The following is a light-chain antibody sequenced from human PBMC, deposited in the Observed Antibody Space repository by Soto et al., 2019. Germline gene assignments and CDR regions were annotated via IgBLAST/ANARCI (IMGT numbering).Light chain of an antibody. CDR1: HTISISY. V-gene: IGKV3-20*01. J-gene: IGKJ1*01. CDR2: GIS. CDR3: QQYVTSSPRT. Sequence: EIVLTQSPGTLSLSPGERATLSCRASHTISISYLAWYQQKPGQAPRLLMYGISRRATGIPDRFSGSGSGTYFTLTITRLEPEDFAVYYCQQYVTSSPRTFGQGTKVEIK.